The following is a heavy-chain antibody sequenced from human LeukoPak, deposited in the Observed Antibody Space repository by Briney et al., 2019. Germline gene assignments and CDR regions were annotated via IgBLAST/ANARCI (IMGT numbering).Heavy chain of an antibody. CDR2: IYHSGST. CDR1: GGSISSYY. J-gene: IGHJ6*02. V-gene: IGHV4-38-2*02. CDR3: ARGVATILDYYYYGMDV. Sequence: SETLSLTCTVSGGSISSYYWGWIRQPPGKGLEWIGSIYHSGSTYYNPSLKSRVTISVDTSKNQFSLKLSSVTAADTAVYYCARGVATILDYYYYGMDVWGQGTTVTVSS. D-gene: IGHD5-12*01.